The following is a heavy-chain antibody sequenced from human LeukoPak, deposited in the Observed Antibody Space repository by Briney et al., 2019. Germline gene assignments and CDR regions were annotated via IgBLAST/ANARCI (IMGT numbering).Heavy chain of an antibody. D-gene: IGHD3-22*01. CDR2: MNPNSGNT. J-gene: IGHJ3*02. V-gene: IGHV1-8*03. CDR3: ARGLNYYDSSGYYESRYAFDI. Sequence: ASVKVSCKASGYTFTSYDINWVRQATGQGLEWMGWMNPNSGNTGYAQKFQGRVTITRNTSISTAYMELSSLRSEDTAVYYCARGLNYYDSSGYYESRYAFDIWGQGTMVTVSS. CDR1: GYTFTSYD.